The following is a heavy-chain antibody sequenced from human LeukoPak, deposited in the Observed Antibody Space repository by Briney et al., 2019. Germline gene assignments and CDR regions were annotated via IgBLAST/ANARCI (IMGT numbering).Heavy chain of an antibody. V-gene: IGHV1-18*01. CDR2: ISANSGDT. CDR1: GYAFTVNG. D-gene: IGHD6-13*01. J-gene: IGHJ4*02. CDR3: ARDRWYAFDY. Sequence: ASVKVSCKASGYAFTVNGISWMRQAPGQGLEWLGWISANSGDTNYAEQFQGRLTLATDTSTSTAYMELRSLRDDDTAVYYCARDRWYAFDYWGQGTLVTVSS.